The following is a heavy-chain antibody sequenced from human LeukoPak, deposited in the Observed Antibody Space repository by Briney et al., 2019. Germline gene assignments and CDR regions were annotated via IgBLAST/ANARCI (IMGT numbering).Heavy chain of an antibody. CDR3: ASAPFGSTSHFDY. J-gene: IGHJ4*02. CDR1: GFTFSNYA. D-gene: IGHD2-2*01. V-gene: IGHV3-21*01. Sequence: KSGGSLRLSCAASGFTFSNYAMSWVRQAPGKGLEWVSGISSSGGYTYYADSVKGRFTISRDSAKNSLYLQMNSLRAEDTAVYYCASAPFGSTSHFDYWGQGTLVTVSS. CDR2: ISSSGGYT.